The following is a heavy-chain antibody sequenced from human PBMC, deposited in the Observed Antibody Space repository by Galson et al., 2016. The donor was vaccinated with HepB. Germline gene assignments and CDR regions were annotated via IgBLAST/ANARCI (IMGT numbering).Heavy chain of an antibody. D-gene: IGHD3-16*01. CDR2: IYAADSDT. V-gene: IGHV5-51*03. CDR3: ASMGGYFDF. J-gene: IGHJ4*02. CDR1: GYRFPNYW. Sequence: QSGAEVKKPGESLKISCKTSGYRFPNYWIGWVRQLPGKGLEWMGIIYAADSDTRYSPSFQGHVTISDDQSVTTAYLQWSSLKASDPAMYYCASMGGYFDFWGQGTLVTVSS.